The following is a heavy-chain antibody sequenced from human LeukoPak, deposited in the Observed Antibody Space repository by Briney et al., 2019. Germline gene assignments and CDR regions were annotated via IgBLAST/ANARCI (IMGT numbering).Heavy chain of an antibody. CDR1: GSRFTSYW. V-gene: IGHV5-51*01. CDR2: IYPGDSDT. Sequence: GASLKISSKGSGSRFTSYWIGWVRPMPGKGLEWMGIIYPGDSDTRYSPSFQGQVTISADKSISTAYLEWCSLKVSDTAMYYCARGYRGYDSFMVGPWGQGTLVTVSS. CDR3: ARGYRGYDSFMVGP. D-gene: IGHD5-12*01. J-gene: IGHJ4*02.